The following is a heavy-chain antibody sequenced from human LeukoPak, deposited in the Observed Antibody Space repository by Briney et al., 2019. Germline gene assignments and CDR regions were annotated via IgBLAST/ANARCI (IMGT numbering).Heavy chain of an antibody. V-gene: IGHV4-4*07. CDR1: GGSISSYY. D-gene: IGHD3-22*01. CDR2: IYTSGST. J-gene: IGHJ3*02. Sequence: SETLSLTCTVSGGSISSYYWSWIRQPAGRGLEWIGRIYTSGSTNYNPSLKSRVTMSVDTSKNQFSLKLSSVTAADTAVYYCARRNYYDSSGLQSDAFDIWGQGTMVTVSS. CDR3: ARRNYYDSSGLQSDAFDI.